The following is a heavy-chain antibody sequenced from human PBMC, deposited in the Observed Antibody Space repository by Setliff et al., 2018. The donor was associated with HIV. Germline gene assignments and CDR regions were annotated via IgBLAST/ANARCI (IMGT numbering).Heavy chain of an antibody. Sequence: PSETLSLTCTVSGGSISSGSYYWSWIRQPAGKGLEWIGHIYTSGSTSYNPSLKSRVTISVDTSKSQFSLKLSSVTAADTAVYYCASTLIRGGSFYFDYWGQGTLVTVSS. CDR3: ASTLIRGGSFYFDY. V-gene: IGHV4-61*09. CDR2: IYTSGST. CDR1: GGSISSGSYY. D-gene: IGHD1-26*01. J-gene: IGHJ4*02.